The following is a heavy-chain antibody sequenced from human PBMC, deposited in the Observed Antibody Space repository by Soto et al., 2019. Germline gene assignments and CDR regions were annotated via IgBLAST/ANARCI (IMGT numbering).Heavy chain of an antibody. J-gene: IGHJ4*02. Sequence: QVQLVQSGAELKKPGASVKVSCKASGYTFSNYDMTWVRQATGQGPEWIGWVNPNNGDTGYAQKFQGRVTLTTDISTTTAYMELTSLRSEDTAIYYFAKVSRKGSAIDFDYWGQGTLITVSS. CDR3: AKVSRKGSAIDFDY. V-gene: IGHV1-8*01. D-gene: IGHD3-10*01. CDR1: GYTFSNYD. CDR2: VNPNNGDT.